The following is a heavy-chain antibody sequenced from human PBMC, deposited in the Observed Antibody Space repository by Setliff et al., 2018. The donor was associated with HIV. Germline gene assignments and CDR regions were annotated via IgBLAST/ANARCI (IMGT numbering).Heavy chain of an antibody. J-gene: IGHJ4*02. V-gene: IGHV1-8*02. CDR3: AREFPRVMGPTTFYLDY. CDR2: MNPDSGNT. CDR1: GYTFINYD. D-gene: IGHD1-26*01. Sequence: RASVKVSCKASGYTFINYDIYWVRQTTGQGLEWMGWMNPDSGNTGYAQKFQGRVTMTRNTSISTAYMDLGSLRSEDTAVYYCAREFPRVMGPTTFYLDYWGQGSLVTVSS.